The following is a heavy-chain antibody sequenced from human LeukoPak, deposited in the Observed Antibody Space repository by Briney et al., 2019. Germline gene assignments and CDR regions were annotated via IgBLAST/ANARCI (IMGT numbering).Heavy chain of an antibody. D-gene: IGHD3-10*01. CDR1: GFTFSSYE. V-gene: IGHV3-48*03. CDR2: ISSSGSTI. J-gene: IGHJ6*03. Sequence: PGGSLRLSCAASGFTFSSYEMNWVRQAPGKGLEWVSYISSSGSTIYYADSVKGRFTISRDNAKNSLYLQINSLRAEDTAVYYCASEGSGSYYGYYYYYMDVWGKGTTVTISS. CDR3: ASEGSGSYYGYYYYYMDV.